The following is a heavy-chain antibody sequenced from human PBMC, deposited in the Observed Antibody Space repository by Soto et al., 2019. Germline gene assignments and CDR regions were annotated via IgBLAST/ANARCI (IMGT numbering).Heavy chain of an antibody. CDR2: IGSGGSAI. D-gene: IGHD1-26*01. Sequence: GGSLRLSCAASGFTFSRYEMNWVRQAAGKGLEWVSYIGSGGSAIYYADFVKGRFTISRDNAKKSLYLQMNSLRAEDTAVYYCARDSTDSGSLDYWGQGTLVTVSS. V-gene: IGHV3-48*03. CDR1: GFTFSRYE. CDR3: ARDSTDSGSLDY. J-gene: IGHJ4*02.